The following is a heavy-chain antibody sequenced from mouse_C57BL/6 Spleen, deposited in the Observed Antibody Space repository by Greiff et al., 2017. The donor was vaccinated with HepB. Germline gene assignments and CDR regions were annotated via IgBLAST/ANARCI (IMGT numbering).Heavy chain of an antibody. V-gene: IGHV1-80*01. CDR2: IYPGDGDT. CDR3: ARCDYYGSRGDY. CDR1: GYAFSSYW. J-gene: IGHJ2*01. D-gene: IGHD1-1*01. Sequence: QVQLQQSGAELVKPGASVKISCKASGYAFSSYWMNWVKQRPGKGLEWIGQIYPGDGDTNYNGKFKGKATLTADKSSSTAYMQLSSLTSEDSAVYFCARCDYYGSRGDYWGQGTTLTVSS.